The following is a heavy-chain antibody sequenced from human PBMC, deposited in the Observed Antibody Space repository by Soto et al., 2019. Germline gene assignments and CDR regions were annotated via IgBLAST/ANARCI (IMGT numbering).Heavy chain of an antibody. D-gene: IGHD6-13*01. CDR3: ARFAKEENPRVGSWYYFDY. CDR1: GGSISSGGYF. CDR2: IYYSGRP. Sequence: SETLSLTCTVSGGSISSGGYFRSWVRQHPGKGLEWIGNIYYSGRPYYNPSIKSRVTISVDTSKNQFSLNLSSVTAADTAVYYCARFAKEENPRVGSWYYFDYWGQGTRVTVAS. V-gene: IGHV4-31*03. J-gene: IGHJ4*02.